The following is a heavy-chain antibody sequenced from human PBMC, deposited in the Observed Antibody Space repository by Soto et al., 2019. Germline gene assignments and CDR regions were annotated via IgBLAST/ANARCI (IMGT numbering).Heavy chain of an antibody. D-gene: IGHD3-22*01. J-gene: IGHJ3*02. V-gene: IGHV4-59*08. CDR2: TYYSGST. Sequence: SETLSLTGTVSGGSRGSYYWCWIGQPPGKGLEWIGYTYYSGSTTYNPSLKGRVTISVDTSKNQFSLKLSSVTAADTAVYYCARHLLLYYYDSSGYYLRDAFDIWGQGTMVPVSS. CDR3: ARHLLLYYYDSSGYYLRDAFDI. CDR1: GGSRGSYY.